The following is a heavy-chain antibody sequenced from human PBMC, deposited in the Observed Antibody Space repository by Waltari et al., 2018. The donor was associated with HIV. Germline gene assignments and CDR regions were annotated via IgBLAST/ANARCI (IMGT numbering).Heavy chain of an antibody. V-gene: IGHV4-34*02. CDR3: AGIVHRASYSMDV. J-gene: IGHJ6*02. D-gene: IGHD2-21*01. CDR1: GGSLGTYY. CDR2: INPSGGT. Sequence: QVQLQQWGAGLLKPSETLSVTCTVPGGSLGTYYWNWVRHFPGTGLEWIGEINPSGGTTYKPSLKGRVTISRDWSKNLFSLKLTSVTAADTALYYCAGIVHRASYSMDVWGQGTTVTVSS.